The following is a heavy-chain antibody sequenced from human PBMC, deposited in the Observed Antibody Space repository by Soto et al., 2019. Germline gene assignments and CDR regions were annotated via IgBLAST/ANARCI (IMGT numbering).Heavy chain of an antibody. V-gene: IGHV1-18*01. CDR1: GYTFTSYG. CDR2: ISAYNGNT. J-gene: IGHJ6*02. D-gene: IGHD3-10*01. CDR3: ARAVARGVKTIYYYYGMDV. Sequence: ASVKVSCKASGYTFTSYGISWVRQAPGQGLEWMGWISAYNGNTNYAQTFQGRVTITRDTSASTAYMELSSLRSEDTAVYYCARAVARGVKTIYYYYGMDVWGQGTTVTVSS.